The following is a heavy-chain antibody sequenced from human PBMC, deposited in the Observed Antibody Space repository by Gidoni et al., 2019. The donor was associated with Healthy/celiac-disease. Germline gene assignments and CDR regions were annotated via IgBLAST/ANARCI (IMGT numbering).Heavy chain of an antibody. CDR1: GFTFSSYS. V-gene: IGHV3-21*01. J-gene: IGHJ5*02. CDR2: ISSSGSTI. Sequence: EVQLVESGGGLVKPGGSMRLSCSASGFTFSSYSMNWVRQAPGKGLEWVSSISSSGSTIYYADSVKGRFTISRDNAKNSLYLQMNSLRAEDTAVYYCARDFWLGLRLKGLGREEYNWFDPWGQGTLVTVSS. D-gene: IGHD5-12*01. CDR3: ARDFWLGLRLKGLGREEYNWFDP.